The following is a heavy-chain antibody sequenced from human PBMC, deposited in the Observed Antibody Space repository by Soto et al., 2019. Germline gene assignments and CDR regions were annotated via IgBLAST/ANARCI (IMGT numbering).Heavy chain of an antibody. J-gene: IGHJ6*02. V-gene: IGHV1-8*01. CDR3: SRERKFDFWRKGLDV. CDR1: GYTFTSYD. Sequence: ASVKVSCKASGYTFTSYDINWVRQAPGQGLEWLGWMDPNSGSTGYAQNFQGRVTMTRNISINTAHMELSSLRSEDTAVYYCSRERKFDFWRKGLDVWGPGPTVTVSS. CDR2: MDPNSGST. D-gene: IGHD3-3*01.